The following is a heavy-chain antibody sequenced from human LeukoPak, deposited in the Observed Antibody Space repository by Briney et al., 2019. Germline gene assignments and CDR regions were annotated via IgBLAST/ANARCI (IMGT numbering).Heavy chain of an antibody. V-gene: IGHV3-23*01. J-gene: IGHJ4*02. CDR2: ISGSGGST. CDR3: AKDSSSIVGATGPSPFDY. CDR1: GFTFSSYA. Sequence: GGSLRLSCAASGFTFSSYAMSWVRQAPGKGLEWVSAISGSGGSTYYADSVKGRFTISRDNSKNTLYLQMNSLRAEDTAVYYCAKDSSSIVGATGPSPFDYWGQGTLVTVSS. D-gene: IGHD1-26*01.